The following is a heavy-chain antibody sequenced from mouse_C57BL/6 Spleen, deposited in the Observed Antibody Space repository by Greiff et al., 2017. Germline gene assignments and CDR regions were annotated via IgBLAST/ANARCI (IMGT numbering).Heavy chain of an antibody. J-gene: IGHJ1*03. Sequence: QVQLKESGPELVKPGASVKISCKASGYAFSSSWMNWVKQRPGKGLEWIGRIYPGDGDTNYNGKFKGKATLTADKSSSTAYMQLSSLTSEDSAVNFCGREHGSSYWYFDVWGTGTTVTVSS. CDR1: GYAFSSSW. CDR2: IYPGDGDT. D-gene: IGHD1-1*01. CDR3: GREHGSSYWYFDV. V-gene: IGHV1-82*01.